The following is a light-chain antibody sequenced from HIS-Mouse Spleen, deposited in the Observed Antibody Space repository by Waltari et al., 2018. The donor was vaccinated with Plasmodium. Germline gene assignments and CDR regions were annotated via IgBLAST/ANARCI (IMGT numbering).Light chain of an antibody. J-gene: IGLJ2*01. CDR3: GTWDSSLSAGVV. CDR1: SSNIGNNY. V-gene: IGLV1-51*01. Sequence: QSVLTQPPSVSAAPGQKVTISCSGSSSNIGNNYVSWYQQLPGTAPKLLIYDNNKRPSGSPDRFSGSKSGTSATRGITGLQTGDEADYYCGTWDSSLSAGVVFGGGTKLTVL. CDR2: DNN.